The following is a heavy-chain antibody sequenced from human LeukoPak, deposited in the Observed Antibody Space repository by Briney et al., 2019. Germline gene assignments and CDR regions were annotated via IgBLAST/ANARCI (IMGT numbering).Heavy chain of an antibody. V-gene: IGHV3-66*01. CDR3: ARDLTMVRGVIITNPPA. J-gene: IGHJ5*02. Sequence: GSLRLSCAASGFTFSSYAMSWVRQAPGKGLEWVSVIYSGGSTYYADSVKGRFTISRDNSKNTLYLQMNSLRAEDTAVYYCARDLTMVRGVIITNPPAWGQGTLVTVSS. CDR2: IYSGGST. D-gene: IGHD3-10*01. CDR1: GFTFSSYA.